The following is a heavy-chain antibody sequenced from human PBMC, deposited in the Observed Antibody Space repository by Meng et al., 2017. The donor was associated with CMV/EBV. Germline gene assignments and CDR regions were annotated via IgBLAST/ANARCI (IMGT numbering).Heavy chain of an antibody. J-gene: IGHJ6*02. Sequence: GESLKISCAASGFTFSDYYMSWIRQAPGKGLKWVSYISSSGSTIYYADSVKGRFTISRDNAKNSLYLQMNSLRAEDTAVYYCARDRFVPAHDYYYGMDVWGQGTTVTVSS. CDR2: ISSSGSTI. D-gene: IGHD2-2*01. V-gene: IGHV3-11*01. CDR3: ARDRFVPAHDYYYGMDV. CDR1: GFTFSDYY.